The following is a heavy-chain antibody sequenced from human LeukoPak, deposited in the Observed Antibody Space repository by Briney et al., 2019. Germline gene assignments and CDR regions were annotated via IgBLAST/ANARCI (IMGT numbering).Heavy chain of an antibody. CDR2: IYYSGST. Sequence: PSETLSLTCTVSGGSISSSSYYWGWIRQPPGKGLEWIGSIYYSGSTYYNPSLKSRVTISVDTSKNQFSLKLSSVTAADTAVYYCARDRCSSTSCTWNWFDPWGQGTLVTVSS. CDR3: ARDRCSSTSCTWNWFDP. CDR1: GGSISSSSYY. J-gene: IGHJ5*02. V-gene: IGHV4-39*07. D-gene: IGHD2-2*01.